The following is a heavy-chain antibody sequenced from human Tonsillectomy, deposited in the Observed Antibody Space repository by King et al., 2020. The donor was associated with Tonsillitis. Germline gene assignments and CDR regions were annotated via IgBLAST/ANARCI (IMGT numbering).Heavy chain of an antibody. D-gene: IGHD5-12*01. CDR2: IYWDDDK. V-gene: IGHV2-5*02. J-gene: IGHJ5*02. Sequence: ITLKESGPTLVKPTQTLTLTCTFSGFSLSTSGVGVGWIRPPPGKALEWLALIYWDDDKRYSPSLKSRLTITKDTSKNQVVLTMTNMDPVDTATYYCAHRRGYSGYDPLSTAYRKPGWFDPWGQGTLVTVSS. CDR1: GFSLSTSGVG. CDR3: AHRRGYSGYDPLSTAYRKPGWFDP.